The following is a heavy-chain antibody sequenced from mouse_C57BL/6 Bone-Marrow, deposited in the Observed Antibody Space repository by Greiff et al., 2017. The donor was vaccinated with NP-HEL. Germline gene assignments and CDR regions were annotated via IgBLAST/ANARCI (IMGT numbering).Heavy chain of an antibody. CDR2: INPNYGTT. Sequence: VQLKQSGPELVKPGASVKISCKASGYSFTDYNMNWVKQSNGKSLEWIGVINPNYGTTSYNQKFKGKATLTVDQSSSTAYMQLNSLTSEDSAVCCCARAYYGSSYSFAYWGQGTLVTVSA. J-gene: IGHJ3*01. D-gene: IGHD1-1*01. CDR1: GYSFTDYN. CDR3: ARAYYGSSYSFAY. V-gene: IGHV1-39*01.